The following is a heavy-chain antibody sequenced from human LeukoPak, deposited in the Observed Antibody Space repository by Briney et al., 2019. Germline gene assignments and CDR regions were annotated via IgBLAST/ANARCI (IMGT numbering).Heavy chain of an antibody. CDR1: GFTVSSNY. CDR2: IYTGGST. D-gene: IGHD2-15*01. V-gene: IGHV3-66*01. CDR3: ARWTGSNSGGSLDY. J-gene: IGHJ4*02. Sequence: PGGSLRLSCAASGFTVSSNYMSWVRQAPGKGLEWVSVIYTGGSTYYAGSVKGRFTISRDNSKNTLYLRMNSLRAEDTAVFYCARWTGSNSGGSLDYWGQGTLVTVSS.